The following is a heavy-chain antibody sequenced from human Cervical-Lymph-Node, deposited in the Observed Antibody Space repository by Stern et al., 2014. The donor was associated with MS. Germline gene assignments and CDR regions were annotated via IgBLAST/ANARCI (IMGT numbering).Heavy chain of an antibody. V-gene: IGHV1-18*01. Sequence: VQLVESGAEVKKPGASVKVSCKASGYTLSNFGMRWVRQAPGKGLEWMGWISAYNGNTNYAQKLQGRVTVNTDTSTSTAYMELRSLRSDDTAVYYCARGLLGSENALEICGQGTMVTVSS. CDR2: ISAYNGNT. CDR3: ARGLLGSENALEI. CDR1: GYTLSNFG. D-gene: IGHD2-15*01. J-gene: IGHJ3*02.